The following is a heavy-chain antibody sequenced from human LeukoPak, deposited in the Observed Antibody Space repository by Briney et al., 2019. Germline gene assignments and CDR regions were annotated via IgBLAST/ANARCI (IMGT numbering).Heavy chain of an antibody. CDR1: GFTFSSYS. Sequence: AGGSLRLSCAASGFTFSSYSMNWVRQAPGKGLEWVSYISSSSSTIYYADSVKGRFTISRDNAKNSLYLQMNSLRAEDTAVYYCARGSYGGNSDYFDYWGQGTLVTVSS. V-gene: IGHV3-48*01. J-gene: IGHJ4*02. CDR2: ISSSSSTI. CDR3: ARGSYGGNSDYFDY. D-gene: IGHD4-23*01.